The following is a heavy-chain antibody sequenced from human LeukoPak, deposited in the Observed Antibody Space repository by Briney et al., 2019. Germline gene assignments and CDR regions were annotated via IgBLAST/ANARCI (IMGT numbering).Heavy chain of an antibody. CDR2: IIPILGVA. J-gene: IGHJ3*01. Sequence: SVKVSCKASGGTFSSYAISRVRQAPGQGLEWIGRIIPILGVANYAQKFQGRVTITADKSTSTAYMELRRLRSEDTAVYYCARSGAKYYDYVWGSYRPNDAFDVWGQGTTITVSS. V-gene: IGHV1-69*04. CDR3: ARSGAKYYDYVWGSYRPNDAFDV. CDR1: GGTFSSYA. D-gene: IGHD3-16*02.